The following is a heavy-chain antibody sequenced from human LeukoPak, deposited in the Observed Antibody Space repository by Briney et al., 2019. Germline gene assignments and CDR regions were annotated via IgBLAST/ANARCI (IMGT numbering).Heavy chain of an antibody. V-gene: IGHV3-23*01. CDR3: AKDRDRSTIAAAGY. CDR1: GFTFSSYA. Sequence: PGGSLRLSCAASGFTFSSYAMSWVRQAPGKGLEWVSAISGSGGSTYYADSVRGRFTISRDNSKNTLYLQMNSLRAEDTAVYYCAKDRDRSTIAAAGYWGQGTLVTVSS. D-gene: IGHD6-13*01. CDR2: ISGSGGST. J-gene: IGHJ4*02.